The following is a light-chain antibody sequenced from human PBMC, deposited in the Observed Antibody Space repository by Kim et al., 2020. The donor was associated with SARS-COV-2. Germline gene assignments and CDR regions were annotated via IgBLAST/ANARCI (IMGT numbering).Light chain of an antibody. CDR1: KLGDKY. V-gene: IGLV3-1*01. J-gene: IGLJ2*01. Sequence: SAAPGQTASITCAGDKLGDKYACWYQQKPGQSPELVIYQDSQRPSGIPERFSGSNSGNTATLTISGTQAMDEADYYCQAWDSSTAVFGGGTQLTVL. CDR2: QDS. CDR3: QAWDSSTAV.